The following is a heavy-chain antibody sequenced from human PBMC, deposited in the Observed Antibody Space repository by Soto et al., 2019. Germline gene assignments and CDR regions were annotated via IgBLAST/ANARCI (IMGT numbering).Heavy chain of an antibody. CDR1: GYTFTSYG. CDR3: GREGWHYYDSSGYFNAFDI. J-gene: IGHJ3*02. Sequence: ASVKVSCKASGYTFTSYGISWVRQAPGQGLEWMRWISAYNGNTNYAQKLRGRVTMTTDTSTSTAYMELRSLRSDDTAVYYCGREGWHYYDSSGYFNAFDIWGQGTMVTVS. CDR2: ISAYNGNT. D-gene: IGHD3-22*01. V-gene: IGHV1-18*01.